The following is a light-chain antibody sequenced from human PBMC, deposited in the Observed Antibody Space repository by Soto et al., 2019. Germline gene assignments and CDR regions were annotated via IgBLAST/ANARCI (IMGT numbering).Light chain of an antibody. V-gene: IGKV3-20*01. J-gene: IGKJ2*01. CDR2: GAS. CDR3: QHYGSSPHT. CDR1: QSVSSSY. Sequence: EIVLTQSPGTLSLSPGERATLSCRASQSVSSSYLAWYQHKPGQAPRLLIYGASSRATGIPDRFSGSGSGTDFTLTIITLEPEYFAVYYCQHYGSSPHTFGQTPKLEIK.